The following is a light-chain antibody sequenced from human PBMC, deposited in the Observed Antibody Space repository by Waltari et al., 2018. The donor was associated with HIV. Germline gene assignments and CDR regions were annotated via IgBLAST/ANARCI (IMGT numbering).Light chain of an antibody. CDR2: RND. Sequence: QSVLTQPPSAPRSPGQTVFVSCTGPNSNTHNISVSWFQPVPGGAPKLVIYRNDQRPSGVPDRFSAAKSGSSASLAITGLQSDDEAAYYCASWDDKLSHWVFGGGTKLTV. CDR1: NSNTHNIS. CDR3: ASWDDKLSHWV. J-gene: IGLJ3*02. V-gene: IGLV1-47*01.